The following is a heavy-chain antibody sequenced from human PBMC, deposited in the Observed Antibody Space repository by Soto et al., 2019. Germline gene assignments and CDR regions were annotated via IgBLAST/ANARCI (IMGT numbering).Heavy chain of an antibody. CDR2: ISGSDDST. CDR1: GFTFNNYA. V-gene: IGHV3-23*01. D-gene: IGHD2-8*02. CDR3: VKDWTGDTCPCMDV. Sequence: EVQLLESGGGLVQPGGSLRLSCAASGFTFNNYAMTWVRQAPGKGLEWVSTISGSDDSTYYADSVKGRLTISRDNSKNALYLQMSILRAEDTALYYCVKDWTGDTCPCMDVWGQGTTVTVSS. J-gene: IGHJ6*01.